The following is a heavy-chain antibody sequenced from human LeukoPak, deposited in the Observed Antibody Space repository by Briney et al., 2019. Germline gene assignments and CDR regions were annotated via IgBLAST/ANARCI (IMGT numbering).Heavy chain of an antibody. V-gene: IGHV3-7*01. Sequence: GGSLRLSCAASGFSFSNYWMSWVRQGPGKGLEWVANMNQDGSEKDYAGSVKGRFTISRDNAKNSLYLQMNSLRVEDTAAYYCARETTSGAVIGGYYYMDVWGKGTTVTVSS. CDR1: GFSFSNYW. D-gene: IGHD2/OR15-2a*01. J-gene: IGHJ6*03. CDR3: ARETTSGAVIGGYYYMDV. CDR2: MNQDGSEK.